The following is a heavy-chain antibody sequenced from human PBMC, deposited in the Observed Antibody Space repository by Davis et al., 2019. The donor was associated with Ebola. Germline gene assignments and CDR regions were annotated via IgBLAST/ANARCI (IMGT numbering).Heavy chain of an antibody. V-gene: IGHV3-33*01. CDR3: ARDTIQLWFKGGFDP. CDR1: GFTFSSYG. J-gene: IGHJ5*02. Sequence: PGGSLRLSCAASGFTFSSYGMHWVRQAPGKGLEWVAVIWYDGSNKYYADFVKGRFTISRDNSKNTLYLQMNSLRAEDTAVYYCARDTIQLWFKGGFDPWGQGTLVTVSS. D-gene: IGHD5-18*01. CDR2: IWYDGSNK.